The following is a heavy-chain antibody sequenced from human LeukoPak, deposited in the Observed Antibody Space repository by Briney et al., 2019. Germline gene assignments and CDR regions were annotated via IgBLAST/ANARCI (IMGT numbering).Heavy chain of an antibody. CDR1: GFTFSSYA. D-gene: IGHD3-22*01. Sequence: GGSLRLSCAASGFTFSSYAMHWVRQAPGKGLEWVAVIWYDGSNKNYVDSVKGRFTISRDNSKNTLYLQMNSLRDEDTAVYYCARVAMPDSSGYCDYWGQGTLVTVSS. V-gene: IGHV3-33*01. CDR3: ARVAMPDSSGYCDY. CDR2: IWYDGSNK. J-gene: IGHJ4*02.